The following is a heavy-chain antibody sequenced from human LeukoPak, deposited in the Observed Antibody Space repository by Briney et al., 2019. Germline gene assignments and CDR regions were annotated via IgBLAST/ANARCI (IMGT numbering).Heavy chain of an antibody. CDR1: GGTFSSYA. CDR2: IIPILGIA. V-gene: IGHV1-69*04. CDR3: ARFGVVVTAIRYYYFDY. J-gene: IGHJ4*02. D-gene: IGHD2-21*02. Sequence: GSSVKVSCKASGGTFSSYAISWVRQAPGQGLEWMGRIIPILGIANYAQKFQGRVTITADKSTSTAYMELSSLRSGDTAVYYCARFGVVVTAIRYYYFDYWGQGTLVTVSS.